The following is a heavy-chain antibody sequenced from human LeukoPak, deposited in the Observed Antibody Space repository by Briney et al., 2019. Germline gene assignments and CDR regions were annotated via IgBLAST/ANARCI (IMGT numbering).Heavy chain of an antibody. CDR1: AYTFTIYG. D-gene: IGHD6-13*01. CDR2: ISAYNGNT. J-gene: IGHJ4*02. V-gene: IGHV1-18*01. Sequence: ASVTVSFTSSAYTFTIYGISWVRQAPAQGLEWMGWISAYNGNTNYAQKLQGRVTMTTDTSTSTAYLELRSLRSDDTAVYYCARGNPAAAGAQGGYWGQGTLVTVSS. CDR3: ARGNPAAAGAQGGY.